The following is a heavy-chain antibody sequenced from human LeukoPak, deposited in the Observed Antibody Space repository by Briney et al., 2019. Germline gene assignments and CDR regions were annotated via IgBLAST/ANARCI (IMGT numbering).Heavy chain of an antibody. D-gene: IGHD3-22*01. Sequence: GGSLRLSCTASGFIFSGSWMAWIRQAPGKGLEWVAIIKKDGSEKYYVDSMKGRFTISRDNAKNSLFLQMSSLRAEDTALYYCAREVSEGFDFWGQGTLVTVSS. CDR3: AREVSEGFDF. J-gene: IGHJ4*02. CDR1: GFIFSGSW. CDR2: IKKDGSEK. V-gene: IGHV3-7*01.